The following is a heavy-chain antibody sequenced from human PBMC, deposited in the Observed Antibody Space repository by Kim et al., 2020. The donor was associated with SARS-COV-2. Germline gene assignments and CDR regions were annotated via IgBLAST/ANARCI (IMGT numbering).Heavy chain of an antibody. J-gene: IGHJ3*02. Sequence: ATDARKFQGRVTITADESTSTAYMELSSLGSEDTAVYYCAREGFTDAFDIWGQGTMVTVSS. D-gene: IGHD3-10*01. CDR3: AREGFTDAFDI. CDR2: A. V-gene: IGHV1-69*01.